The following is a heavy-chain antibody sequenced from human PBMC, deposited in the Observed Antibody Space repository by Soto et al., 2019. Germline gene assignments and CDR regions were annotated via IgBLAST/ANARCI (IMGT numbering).Heavy chain of an antibody. Sequence: ASVKVSCKASGYTFTSYDINWVRQATGQGLEWMGWMNPNSGNTGYAQKFQGRVTMTRNTSISTAYMELSSLRSEDTAVYYCAMDEYCGWKFDYWGQGTLVTVSS. V-gene: IGHV1-8*01. J-gene: IGHJ4*02. CDR3: AMDEYCGWKFDY. D-gene: IGHD6-19*01. CDR2: MNPNSGNT. CDR1: GYTFTSYD.